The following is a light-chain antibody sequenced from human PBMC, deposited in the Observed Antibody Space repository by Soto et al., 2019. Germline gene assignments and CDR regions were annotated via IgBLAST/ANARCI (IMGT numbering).Light chain of an antibody. CDR1: QSVSRW. Sequence: DIQMTQSPATLSASVGDRVTITCRASQSVSRWLAWYQQKPGKAPKLRIYDDSSLESGVPSRFSGVWSWTEITRTISSLQHDDLATYDGQQYKRYSRTFCQGTKVDIK. V-gene: IGKV1-5*01. J-gene: IGKJ1*01. CDR2: DDS. CDR3: QQYKRYSRT.